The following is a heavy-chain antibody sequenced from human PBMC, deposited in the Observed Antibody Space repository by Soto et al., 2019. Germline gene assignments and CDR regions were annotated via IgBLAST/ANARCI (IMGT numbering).Heavy chain of an antibody. Sequence: GGSLRLSCAASGFTFSSYAMSWVRQAPVKRLEWVSVISGSGSRTHYGDSVKGRFTISRDNSQNTLDLQMNSLRAEDTAVYYCAKGVMSFGVPAVDHWGQGTLVTVSS. V-gene: IGHV3-23*01. CDR1: GFTFSSYA. D-gene: IGHD3-3*01. CDR2: ISGSGSRT. CDR3: AKGVMSFGVPAVDH. J-gene: IGHJ4*02.